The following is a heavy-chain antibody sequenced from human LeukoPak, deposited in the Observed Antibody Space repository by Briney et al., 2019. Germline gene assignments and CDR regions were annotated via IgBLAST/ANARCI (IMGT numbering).Heavy chain of an antibody. D-gene: IGHD2-15*01. CDR3: ARDCSGGSCYRGAFDI. CDR2: IYYSGST. CDR1: GGSISSGDYY. Sequence: SETLSLTCTVSGGSISSGDYYWSWIRQPPGKGLEWIGYIYYSGSTYYNPSLKSRVTISVDTSKNQFSLKLSSVTAADTAVYYCARDCSGGSCYRGAFDIWGQGTMVTVSS. V-gene: IGHV4-30-4*01. J-gene: IGHJ3*02.